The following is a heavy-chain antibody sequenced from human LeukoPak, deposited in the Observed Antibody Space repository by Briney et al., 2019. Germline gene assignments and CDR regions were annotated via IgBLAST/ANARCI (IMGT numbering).Heavy chain of an antibody. J-gene: IGHJ4*02. D-gene: IGHD3-10*01. V-gene: IGHV1-2*06. CDR2: INPNSGGT. CDR1: GYTFTGYY. Sequence: ASVRVSCKASGYTFTGYYMHWVRQAPGQGLEWMGRINPNSGGTNYAQKFQGRVTMTRDTSISTAYLELSRLRSDDTAVYYCARADEVLLWFGDLDYWGQGTLVTVSS. CDR3: ARADEVLLWFGDLDY.